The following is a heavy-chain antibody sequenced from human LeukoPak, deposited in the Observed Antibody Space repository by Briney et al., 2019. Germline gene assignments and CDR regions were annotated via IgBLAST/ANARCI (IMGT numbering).Heavy chain of an antibody. D-gene: IGHD1-26*01. CDR1: GYTFTGYY. CDR3: ARGDGSYLL. CDR2: INPNSGGT. V-gene: IGHV1-2*02. J-gene: IGHJ4*02. Sequence: GASVKVSCKASGYTFTGYYIHRVRQAPGQGLEWMGWINPNSGGTNYGQNFQGRVIMTRDTSISTAYMELSSLRSDDTAVYYCARGDGSYLLWGQGTLVTVSS.